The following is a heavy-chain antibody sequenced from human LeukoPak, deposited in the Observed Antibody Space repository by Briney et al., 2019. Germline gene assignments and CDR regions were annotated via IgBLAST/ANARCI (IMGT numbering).Heavy chain of an antibody. J-gene: IGHJ4*02. CDR3: AKGGGSYDEEFDY. Sequence: GGSLRLSCAASRFTFSSYAMSWVRQAPGKGLEWVSAISGSGGSTYYADSVKGRFTISRDNSKNTLYLQMNSLRAEDTAVYYCAKGGGSYDEEFDYWGQGTLVTVSS. CDR1: RFTFSSYA. D-gene: IGHD1-26*01. V-gene: IGHV3-23*01. CDR2: ISGSGGST.